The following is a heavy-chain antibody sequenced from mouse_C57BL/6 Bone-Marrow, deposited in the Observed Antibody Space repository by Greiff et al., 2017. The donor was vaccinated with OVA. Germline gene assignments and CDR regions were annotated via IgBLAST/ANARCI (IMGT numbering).Heavy chain of an antibody. CDR2: ISDGGSYT. J-gene: IGHJ3*01. Sequence: EVNVVESGGGLVKPGGSLKLSCAASGFTFSSYAMSWVRQTPEKRLEWVATISDGGSYTYYPDNVKGRFTISRDNAKNNLYLQMSHLKSEDTAMYYCAREGGYGRIFFAYWGQGTLVTVSA. CDR1: GFTFSSYA. V-gene: IGHV5-4*01. CDR3: AREGGYGRIFFAY. D-gene: IGHD1-1*01.